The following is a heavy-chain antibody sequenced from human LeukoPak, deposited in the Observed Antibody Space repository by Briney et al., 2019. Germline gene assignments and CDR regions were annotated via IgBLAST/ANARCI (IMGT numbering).Heavy chain of an antibody. J-gene: IGHJ4*02. V-gene: IGHV3-21*01. CDR3: ARDVRSGWVERFDY. CDR2: ISSSSSYK. D-gene: IGHD6-19*01. Sequence: GGSLRLSCAASGFTFSSYSMNWVRQAPGKGLEWVSSISSSSSYKYYADSVKGRFTISRDNAKNSLYLQMNSLRAEDTAVYYCARDVRSGWVERFDYWGQGTLVTVSS. CDR1: GFTFSSYS.